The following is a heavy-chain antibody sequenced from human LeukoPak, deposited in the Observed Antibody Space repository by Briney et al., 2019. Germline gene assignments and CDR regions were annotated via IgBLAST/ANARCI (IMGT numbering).Heavy chain of an antibody. CDR1: RFTFNTYA. J-gene: IGHJ4*02. V-gene: IGHV3-23*01. Sequence: GGSLRLSCAASRFTFNTYAVNWVRQAPGKGLEWVSAISGNGDITYYADSVRGRFTISRDNSKNTLFLQMNSLRAEDTAVYYCARVKRDCSGGTCYSYDYWGREPWSPSPQ. D-gene: IGHD2-15*01. CDR3: ARVKRDCSGGTCYSYDY. CDR2: ISGNGDIT.